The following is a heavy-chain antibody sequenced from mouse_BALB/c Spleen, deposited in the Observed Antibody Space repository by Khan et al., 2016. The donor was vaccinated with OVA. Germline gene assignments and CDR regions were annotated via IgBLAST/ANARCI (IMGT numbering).Heavy chain of an antibody. J-gene: IGHJ2*01. CDR2: IYPGNVNT. CDR1: GYTFTSYY. V-gene: IGHV1S56*01. D-gene: IGHD1-1*01. CDR3: ARDIITTVVADYFDY. Sequence: QVRLQQSGPELVKPGASVRISCKASGYTFTSYYIHWVKQRPGQGLEWIGWIYPGNVNTKYNEKFKGKATLTADKSSSTAYMQLSSLTSEDSAVYFCARDIITTVVADYFDYWGQGTTLTVSS.